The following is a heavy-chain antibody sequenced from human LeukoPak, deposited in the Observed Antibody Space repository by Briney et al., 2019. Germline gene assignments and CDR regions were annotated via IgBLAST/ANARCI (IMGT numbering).Heavy chain of an antibody. CDR3: AREGQWLVIGAFDI. CDR1: GYTFTSYG. CDR2: ISAYNGNT. V-gene: IGHV1-18*01. Sequence: ASVKVSCKASGYTFTSYGISWVRQAPGQGLEWMGWISAYNGNTNYARKLQGRVTMTTDTSTSTAYMELRSLRSDDTAVYYCAREGQWLVIGAFDIWGQGTMVTVSS. D-gene: IGHD6-19*01. J-gene: IGHJ3*02.